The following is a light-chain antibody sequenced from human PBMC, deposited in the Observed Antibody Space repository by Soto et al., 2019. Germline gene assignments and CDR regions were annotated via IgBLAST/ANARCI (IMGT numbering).Light chain of an antibody. CDR2: DVN. V-gene: IGLV2-14*01. J-gene: IGLJ1*01. Sequence: QSVLTQPASLSGSPGQSITISCTGTSSDVGGYVYVSWYQQLPGKAPKLLIYDVNNRPSGVSHRFSGSKSGNTASLTISGLQAEDEADYYCSSYTGSSTFVFGTGTKVTVL. CDR1: SSDVGGYVY. CDR3: SSYTGSSTFV.